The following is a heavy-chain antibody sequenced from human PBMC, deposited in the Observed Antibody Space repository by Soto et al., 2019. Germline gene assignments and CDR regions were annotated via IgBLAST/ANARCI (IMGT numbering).Heavy chain of an antibody. D-gene: IGHD1-20*01. CDR1: GFTFSSYA. CDR2: ISCDGSNK. CDR3: ERVEITGTTSGAHF. Sequence: QVQLVATGGGLVQPVRSLRLACAASGFTFSSYAMHSVRQAPGKGMEWVAVISCDGSNKYYADSVKGRFTIARENSKNTLYLQMNSLRAEDTAVYYCERVEITGTTSGAHFWGQGTLVTVSS. J-gene: IGHJ4*02. V-gene: IGHV3-30-3*01.